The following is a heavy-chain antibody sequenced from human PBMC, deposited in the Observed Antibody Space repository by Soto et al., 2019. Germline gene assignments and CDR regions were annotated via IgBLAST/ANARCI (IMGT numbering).Heavy chain of an antibody. J-gene: IGHJ6*02. CDR2: INPNSGGT. D-gene: IGHD5-12*01. Sequence: EASVKVSCKASGYTFTGYYMHWVRQAPGQGLEWMGWINPNSGGTNYAQKFQGWVTMTRDTSISTACMELSRLRSDDTAVYYCARGVEDSGQAEYYYYGMDVWGQGTTVTVSS. CDR1: GYTFTGYY. V-gene: IGHV1-2*04. CDR3: ARGVEDSGQAEYYYYGMDV.